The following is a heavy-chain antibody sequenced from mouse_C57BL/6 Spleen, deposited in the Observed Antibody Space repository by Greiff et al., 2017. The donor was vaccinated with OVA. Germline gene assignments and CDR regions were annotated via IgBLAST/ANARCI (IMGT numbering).Heavy chain of an antibody. V-gene: IGHV5-4*01. J-gene: IGHJ2*01. CDR3: AREGRDGSSPFDY. CDR1: GFTFSSYA. CDR2: ISDGGSYT. Sequence: EVKLVESGGGLVKPGGSLKLSCAASGFTFSSYAMSWVRQTPEKRLEWVATISDGGSYTYYPDNVKGRFTISRDNAKNNLYLQMSHLKSEDTAMYYCAREGRDGSSPFDYWGQGTTLTVSS. D-gene: IGHD1-1*01.